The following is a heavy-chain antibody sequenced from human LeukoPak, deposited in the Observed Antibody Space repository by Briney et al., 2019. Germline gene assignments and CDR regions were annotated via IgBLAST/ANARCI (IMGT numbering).Heavy chain of an antibody. CDR2: IYYSGST. CDR3: ARLTIARSRELDY. V-gene: IGHV4-59*12. D-gene: IGHD2-2*01. Sequence: RSSETLSLTCTVSGGSISSNYWSWIRQPPGKGLEWIGYIYYSGSTNYNPSLKSRVTISVDTSKNQFSLKLSSVTAADTAVYYCARLTIARSRELDYWGQGTLVTVSS. J-gene: IGHJ4*02. CDR1: GGSISSNY.